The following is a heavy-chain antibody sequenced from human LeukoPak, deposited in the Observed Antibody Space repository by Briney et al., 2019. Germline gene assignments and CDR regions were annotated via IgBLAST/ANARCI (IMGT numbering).Heavy chain of an antibody. CDR1: GGSISSGSYY. J-gene: IGHJ6*03. V-gene: IGHV4-61*02. Sequence: PSETLSLTCTVSGGSISSGSYYWSWIRQPAGKGLEWIGRIYTSGSTNYNPSLKSRVTISVDTSKNQFSLKLSSVTAADTAVYYCARSGTSGWGYCYYYMDVWGKGTTVTVSS. D-gene: IGHD6-19*01. CDR2: IYTSGST. CDR3: ARSGTSGWGYCYYYMDV.